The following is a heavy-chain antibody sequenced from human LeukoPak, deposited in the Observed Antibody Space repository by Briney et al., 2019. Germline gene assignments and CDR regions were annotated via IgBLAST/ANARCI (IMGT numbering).Heavy chain of an antibody. D-gene: IGHD6-13*01. J-gene: IGHJ4*02. CDR1: GFTFRTYW. V-gene: IGHV3-7*01. CDR3: ARDSAGNDY. CDR2: IKQDGSEK. Sequence: PGGSLRLSCAASGFTFRTYWMRWVPQAPGKGLEWVANIKQDGSEKYYVDSVKGRFTISRDNAKNSLYLQMNSLRAEDTATYYCARDSAGNDYWGQGTLVTVSS.